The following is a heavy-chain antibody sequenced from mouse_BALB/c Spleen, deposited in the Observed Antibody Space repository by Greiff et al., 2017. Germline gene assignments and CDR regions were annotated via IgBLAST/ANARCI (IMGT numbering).Heavy chain of an antibody. V-gene: IGHV14-3*02. J-gene: IGHJ2*01. CDR3: ARTYYGYDGFDY. CDR1: GFNIKDTY. Sequence: EVQLQESGAELVKPGASVKLSCTASGFNIKDTYMHWVKQRPEQGLEWIGRIDPANGNTKYDPKFQGKATITADTSSNTAYLQLSSLTSEDTAVYYCARTYYGYDGFDYWGQGTTRTVSS. CDR2: IDPANGNT. D-gene: IGHD2-9*01.